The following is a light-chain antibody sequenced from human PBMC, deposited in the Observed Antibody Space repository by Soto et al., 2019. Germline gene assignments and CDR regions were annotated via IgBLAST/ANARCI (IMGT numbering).Light chain of an antibody. V-gene: IGKV1-5*01. CDR3: QHYTLYSAP. CDR2: GAS. CDR1: QDISTH. J-gene: IGKJ5*01. Sequence: RLTQSPSSLSASVGDTVTISCRASQDISTHLAWYQQKPVKAPTLLIFGASTLHNGVPPWFAGSGSGSAFTLTINRLQPDDFATYFCQHYTLYSAPFGQGTRV.